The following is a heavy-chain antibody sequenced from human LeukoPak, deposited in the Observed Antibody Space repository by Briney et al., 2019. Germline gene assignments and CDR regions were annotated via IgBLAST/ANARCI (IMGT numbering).Heavy chain of an antibody. CDR1: GFTFSSYA. CDR3: ARGGANTGQQYFQD. V-gene: IGHV3-64*01. D-gene: IGHD5-18*01. J-gene: IGHJ1*01. Sequence: PGGSLRLSCAASGFTFSSYAMHWVRQAPGKGLEYVAAISSNGGSTYYANSVKGRFTISRDNSKNTLYLQMGSLRDEDMAVYFCARGGANTGQQYFQDWGQGTLVTVSS. CDR2: ISSNGGST.